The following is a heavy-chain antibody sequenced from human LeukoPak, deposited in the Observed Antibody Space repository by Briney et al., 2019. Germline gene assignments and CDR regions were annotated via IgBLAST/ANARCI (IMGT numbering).Heavy chain of an antibody. CDR3: ARVAYSSSPYYYMDV. CDR1: GYTFTSYG. CDR2: ISAYNGNT. J-gene: IGHJ6*03. V-gene: IGHV1-18*01. Sequence: ASVKVSCKASGYTFTSYGISWVRQAPGQGLEWMGWISAYNGNTNYAQKLQGRVTMTTDTSTSTAYMELRSLRSDDTAVYYCARVAYSSSPYYYMDVWGKGTTVTVSS. D-gene: IGHD6-6*01.